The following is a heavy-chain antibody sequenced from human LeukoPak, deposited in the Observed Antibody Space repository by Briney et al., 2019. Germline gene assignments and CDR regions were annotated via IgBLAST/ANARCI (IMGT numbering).Heavy chain of an antibody. Sequence: LSETLSLTCTASGGSTSRYYWSWIRQPPAKGLELIGHIYYSGSTNYNPSLTSRVTISVDTSKNKFSLKLSSVTAADTAVYYCARRDYYDSSGPYYYFWGQGTVVTVSS. CDR3: ARRDYYDSSGPYYYF. CDR2: IYYSGST. CDR1: GGSTSRYY. V-gene: IGHV4-59*08. D-gene: IGHD3-22*01. J-gene: IGHJ3*01.